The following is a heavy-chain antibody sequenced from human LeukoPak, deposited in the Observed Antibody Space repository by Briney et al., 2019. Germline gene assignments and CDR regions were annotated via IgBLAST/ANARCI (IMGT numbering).Heavy chain of an antibody. CDR3: ARLTGRYCFDY. CDR2: IHHSGST. CDR1: GYSISSGYY. J-gene: IGHJ4*02. Sequence: ASETLSLTCAVSGYSISSGYYWGWIRQPPGKGLEWIGTIHHSGSTYYNSSLESRVTISKDTSKNQFSLRLSSVTAADTAVYFCARLTGRYCFDYWGQGTLVTAAS. D-gene: IGHD3-9*01. V-gene: IGHV4-38-2*01.